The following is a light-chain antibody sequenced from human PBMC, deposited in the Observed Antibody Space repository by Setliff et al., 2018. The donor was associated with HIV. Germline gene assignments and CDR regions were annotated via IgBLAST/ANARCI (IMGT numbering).Light chain of an antibody. V-gene: IGLV1-51*01. CDR2: VND. J-gene: IGLJ1*01. CDR3: GAWDDTLNMYV. Sequence: QSVLTHPPSVSAAPGQKVTVSCSANSSHFGGDSISWYQQFPGRAPRFFIDVNDQRPSGIPDRFSASKSATSATLIITGLQSGDEADYYCGAWDDTLNMYVFGPGTKSPS. CDR1: SSHFGGDS.